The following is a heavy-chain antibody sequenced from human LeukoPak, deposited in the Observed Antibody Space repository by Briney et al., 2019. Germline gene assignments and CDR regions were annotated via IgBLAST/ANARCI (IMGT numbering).Heavy chain of an antibody. V-gene: IGHV1-18*01. CDR2: ISTYNGNT. CDR1: GYTFTSYA. Sequence: ASVKVSCKASGYTFTSYAMNWVRQAPGQGLEWMGWISTYNGNTVYARKLQGRVTMTTDTSTSTAYMELRSLRSDDTALYYCARISSGTGYTSGWYGDEYFQHWGQGTLVTVSS. CDR3: ARISSGTGYTSGWYGDEYFQH. J-gene: IGHJ1*01. D-gene: IGHD6-13*01.